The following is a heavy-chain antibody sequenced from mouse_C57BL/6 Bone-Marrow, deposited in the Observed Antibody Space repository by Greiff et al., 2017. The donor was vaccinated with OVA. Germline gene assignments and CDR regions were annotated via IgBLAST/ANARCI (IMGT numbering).Heavy chain of an antibody. V-gene: IGHV5-6*01. J-gene: IGHJ3*01. CDR2: ISSGGSYT. CDR3: ARPSNWDWFAY. Sequence: EVHLVESGGDLVKPGGSLKLSCAASGFTFSSYGMSWVRQTPDKRLEWVATISSGGSYTYYPDSVKGRFTISRDNAKNTLYLQMSSLKSEDTAMYYGARPSNWDWFAYGGQGTLVTVSA. D-gene: IGHD4-1*01. CDR1: GFTFSSYG.